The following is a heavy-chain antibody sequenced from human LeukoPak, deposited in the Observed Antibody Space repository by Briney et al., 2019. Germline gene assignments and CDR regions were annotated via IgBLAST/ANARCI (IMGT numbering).Heavy chain of an antibody. CDR1: GDSISSYY. Sequence: SETLSLTCTVSGDSISSYYWSWIRQPPGKGLEWIGYIYYTGNTNYSPSLKGRVTISLDTSKHQFSLKLTSVTAADTAVYYCARGAYDSGSYQYFFDYWGQGTLVTVSS. CDR3: ARGAYDSGSYQYFFDY. D-gene: IGHD3-10*01. CDR2: IYYTGNT. J-gene: IGHJ4*02. V-gene: IGHV4-59*01.